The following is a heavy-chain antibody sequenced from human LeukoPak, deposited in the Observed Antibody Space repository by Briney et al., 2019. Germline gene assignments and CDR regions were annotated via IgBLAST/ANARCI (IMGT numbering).Heavy chain of an antibody. V-gene: IGHV3-30-3*01. CDR2: ISYDGSNK. Sequence: GRSLRLSCAASGFTFSSYAMHWVRQAPGKGLEWVAVISYDGSNKYYADSVKGRFTISRDNSKNTLYLQMNSLRAEDTAVYYCARELPIDYWGQGTLVTVSS. J-gene: IGHJ4*02. CDR1: GFTFSSYA. CDR3: ARELPIDY. D-gene: IGHD3-10*01.